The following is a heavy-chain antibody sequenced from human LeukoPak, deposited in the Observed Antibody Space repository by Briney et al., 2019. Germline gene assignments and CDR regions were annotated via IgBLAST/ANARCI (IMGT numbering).Heavy chain of an antibody. Sequence: PSETLSLTCTVSGGSISSYYWSWIRQPPGKGLEWIGYLFDSGSTNYNPSLKSRVTISVDTSKSQFSLRLSSVTAADTAVYYCARDRIPGYCSSTSCYAGVDYWGQGTLVTVSS. CDR3: ARDRIPGYCSSTSCYAGVDY. CDR1: GGSISSYY. CDR2: LFDSGST. V-gene: IGHV4-59*12. J-gene: IGHJ4*02. D-gene: IGHD2-2*01.